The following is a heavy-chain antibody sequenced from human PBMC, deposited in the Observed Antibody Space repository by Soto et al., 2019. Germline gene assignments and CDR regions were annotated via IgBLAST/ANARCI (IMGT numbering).Heavy chain of an antibody. V-gene: IGHV1-69*01. CDR3: ARGRIAAAGRNYYYYYGMDV. D-gene: IGHD6-13*01. CDR2: IIPIFGTA. Sequence: QVQLVQSGAEVKKPGSSVKVSCKASGGTFSSYAISWERQAPGQGLEWMGGIIPIFGTANYAQKFQGRVTITADESTSTAYMQRGSLRSEDRAVYYCARGRIAAAGRNYYYYYGMDVWGQGTTVTVSS. J-gene: IGHJ6*02. CDR1: GGTFSSYA.